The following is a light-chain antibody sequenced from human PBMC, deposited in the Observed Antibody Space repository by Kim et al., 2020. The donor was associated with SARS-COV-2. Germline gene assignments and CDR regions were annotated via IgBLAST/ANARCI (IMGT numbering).Light chain of an antibody. J-gene: IGKJ5*01. V-gene: IGKV3-15*01. CDR3: QQYNKWLYT. CDR1: QSVSSN. CDR2: DAS. Sequence: EIVMTQSPATLSVSPGERATLSCRASQSVSSNLAWYQQKPGQAPRLLIYDASSRATGIPARFSGSGSGTEFTLTISSLQSEDFAVYYCQQYNKWLYTFVQGTRLEIK.